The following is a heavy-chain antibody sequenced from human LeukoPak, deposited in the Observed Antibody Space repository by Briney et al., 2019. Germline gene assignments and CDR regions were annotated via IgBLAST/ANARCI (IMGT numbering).Heavy chain of an antibody. CDR3: VSGRVAGIDAFDI. CDR1: GDSLRNTNYL. D-gene: IGHD6-19*01. V-gene: IGHV4-39*01. CDR2: IAYTGRT. Sequence: SETLSLTCTVSGDSLRNTNYLWAWIRQPPGKGLEWIATIAYTGRTYYTPSLRSRVTISQDTSENQFSLQLNSVTPEDTAVYYCVSGRVAGIDAFDIWGQGTMVTVSS. J-gene: IGHJ3*02.